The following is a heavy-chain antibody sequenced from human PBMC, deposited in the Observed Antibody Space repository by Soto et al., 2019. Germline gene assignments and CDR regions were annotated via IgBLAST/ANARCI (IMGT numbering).Heavy chain of an antibody. Sequence: QVQLQESGPGLVRPSGTLSLTCTVSGDSISNTNWWSWVRQPPGKGLEWIGEIYHSGSTNYNPSLKSRVSISVDKSKNQFSLNLTSVTDADTAVYFCAKRYLRRLRFVETHWGQGTLVTVSS. CDR3: AKRYLRRLRFVETH. J-gene: IGHJ4*02. V-gene: IGHV4-4*02. CDR1: GDSISNTNW. D-gene: IGHD3-3*01. CDR2: IYHSGST.